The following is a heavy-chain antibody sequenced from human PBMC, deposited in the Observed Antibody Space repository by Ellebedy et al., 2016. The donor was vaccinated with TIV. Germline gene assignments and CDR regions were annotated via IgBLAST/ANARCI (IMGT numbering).Heavy chain of an antibody. CDR2: INQDGSEK. CDR3: ATDGSYGDYRSPTHAFVM. V-gene: IGHV3-7*01. J-gene: IGHJ3*02. CDR1: RFSFSSYW. Sequence: GGSLRLSCAASRFSFSSYWMSWVRQAPGKGLEWVANINQDGSEKHYVDSVKGRFTISRDNAKNSLYLLMNSLRGEDTAVYYCATDGSYGDYRSPTHAFVMWGQGTVVTVSS. D-gene: IGHD4-17*01.